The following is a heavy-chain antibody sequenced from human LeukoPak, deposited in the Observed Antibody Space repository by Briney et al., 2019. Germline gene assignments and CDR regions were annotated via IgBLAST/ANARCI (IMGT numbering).Heavy chain of an antibody. Sequence: GGSLRLSCAASGFTFSSYAMSWVRQAPGKGLEWVSAISGSGGSTYYADSVKGRFTISRDNSKNTLYLQMNSLRAEDTAVYYCASRPKGEYYFDYWGQGTLVTVSS. J-gene: IGHJ4*02. CDR3: ASRPKGEYYFDY. CDR2: ISGSGGST. D-gene: IGHD3-10*01. V-gene: IGHV3-23*01. CDR1: GFTFSSYA.